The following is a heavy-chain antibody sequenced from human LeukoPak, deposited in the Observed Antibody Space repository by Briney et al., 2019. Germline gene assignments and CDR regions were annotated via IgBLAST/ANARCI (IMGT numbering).Heavy chain of an antibody. CDR2: ISGGSGYI. J-gene: IGHJ4*02. CDR1: GFTFSGYS. V-gene: IGHV3-21*01. CDR3: VRGGRFLEY. Sequence: GGSLRLSCAASGFTFSGYSMNWVRQAPGRGLEWVSFISGGSGYIYYADSLKGRFTISRDNAKNSLYLEMNSLRAEDTAVYYCVRGGRFLEYWGQGTLVTVSS. D-gene: IGHD3-3*01.